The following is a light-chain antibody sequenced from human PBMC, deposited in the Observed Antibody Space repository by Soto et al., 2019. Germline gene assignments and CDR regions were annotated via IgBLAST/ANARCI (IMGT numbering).Light chain of an antibody. V-gene: IGKV3-15*01. CDR3: QQYNNWPRMT. CDR1: QSVSSSY. Sequence: EIVLTQSPDTLSLSPGERATLSCRASQSVSSSYLAWYQQKPGQAPRLLIYGTSTRATGVPARFSGSGSGTEFTLTISSLQSEDFAVYYCQQYNNWPRMTFGQGTKVDIK. J-gene: IGKJ1*01. CDR2: GTS.